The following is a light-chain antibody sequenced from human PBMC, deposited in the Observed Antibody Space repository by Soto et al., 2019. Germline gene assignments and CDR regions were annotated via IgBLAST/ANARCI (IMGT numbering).Light chain of an antibody. CDR2: DAS. CDR1: QSISSY. Sequence: DIVLTQSPATLSSSPGERATISCRASQSISSYLAWYQQKPDQAPRLLIYDASNRATGIPPRFSGSGSGTDVTLPTSSLEPEDDAVYYCHQRNTCQLTFGAGTKVDIK. V-gene: IGKV3-11*01. J-gene: IGKJ3*01. CDR3: HQRNTCQLT.